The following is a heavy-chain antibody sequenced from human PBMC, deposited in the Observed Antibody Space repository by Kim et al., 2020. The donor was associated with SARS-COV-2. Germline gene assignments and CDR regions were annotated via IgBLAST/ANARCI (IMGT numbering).Heavy chain of an antibody. D-gene: IGHD3-3*01. Sequence: LKSRVTISVDTSKNQFSLKLSSVTAADTAVYYCARGPYYDFWSGHPTFDYWGQGTLVTVSS. CDR3: ARGPYYDFWSGHPTFDY. V-gene: IGHV4-59*09. J-gene: IGHJ4*02.